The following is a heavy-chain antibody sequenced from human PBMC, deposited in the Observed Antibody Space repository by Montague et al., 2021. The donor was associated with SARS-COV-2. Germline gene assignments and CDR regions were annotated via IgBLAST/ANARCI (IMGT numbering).Heavy chain of an antibody. Sequence: PALVKPTQTLTLTCTFSGFSLSTSGMCMTWIHQPPGKALEWLARIDWDGDKYYNTSLKSRLTISKDTSKNLVVLTMTNMDPVDTATYYCARGPSDTYYYNGMDVWGRGTTVTVSS. CDR2: IDWDGDK. J-gene: IGHJ6*02. V-gene: IGHV2-70*11. CDR1: GFSLSTSGMC. CDR3: ARGPSDTYYYNGMDV.